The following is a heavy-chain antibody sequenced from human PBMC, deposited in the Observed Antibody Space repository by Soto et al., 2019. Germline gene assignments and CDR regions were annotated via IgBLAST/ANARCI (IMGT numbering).Heavy chain of an antibody. Sequence: EVQLVESGGDLVQPGGSLRLSCAASGFTFSNYEMNWIRQAPGKGLEWVANIKQDGSDKYYVDSVKGRFTISRDNTDNSLFLQMNSLRAEDTAVYYCAREPYYYDTSGYYLNWGQGTLVTVSS. CDR2: IKQDGSDK. D-gene: IGHD3-22*01. CDR3: AREPYYYDTSGYYLN. V-gene: IGHV3-7*03. J-gene: IGHJ4*02. CDR1: GFTFSNYE.